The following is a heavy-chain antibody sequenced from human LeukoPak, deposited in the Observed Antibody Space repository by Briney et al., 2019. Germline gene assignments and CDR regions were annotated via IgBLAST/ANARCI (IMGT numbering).Heavy chain of an antibody. V-gene: IGHV1-18*01. J-gene: IGHJ6*03. Sequence: ASVKVSCKASGYTFTSYGISWVRQAPGQGLEWMGWISAYNGNTNYAQKLQGRVTMTTDTSTSTAYMELRSLRSDDTAVYYCARSAGCGGGSCYGGYMDVWGKGTTVTVSS. CDR3: ARSAGCGGGSCYGGYMDV. CDR1: GYTFTSYG. CDR2: ISAYNGNT. D-gene: IGHD2-15*01.